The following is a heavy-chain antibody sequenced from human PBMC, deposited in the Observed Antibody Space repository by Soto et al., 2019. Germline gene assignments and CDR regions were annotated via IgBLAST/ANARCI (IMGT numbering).Heavy chain of an antibody. V-gene: IGHV1-18*01. Sequence: QVQLVQSGAEVKKPGASVKVSCKASGYTFTSYGISWVRQAPGQGLEWMGWISAYNGNTNYAQKLQGRVTMTTDTATSTAYMELRTLRSDGPAVYYCARSIAAAVDLDYWGQGTLVHVSS. CDR3: ARSIAAAVDLDY. J-gene: IGHJ4*02. CDR1: GYTFTSYG. CDR2: ISAYNGNT. D-gene: IGHD6-13*01.